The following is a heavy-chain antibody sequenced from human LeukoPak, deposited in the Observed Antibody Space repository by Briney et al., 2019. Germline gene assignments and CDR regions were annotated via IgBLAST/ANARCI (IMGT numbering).Heavy chain of an antibody. J-gene: IGHJ6*02. CDR3: ARDHGVRQWLVWDLGYYYYGMDV. V-gene: IGHV3-30*03. Sequence: PGRSLRLSCAASGFTFSSYGMHWVRQAPGKGLEWVAVISYDGSNKYYADSVKGRFTISRDNSKNTLYLQMNSLRAEDTAVYYCARDHGVRQWLVWDLGYYYYGMDVWGQGTTVTVSS. D-gene: IGHD6-19*01. CDR2: ISYDGSNK. CDR1: GFTFSSYG.